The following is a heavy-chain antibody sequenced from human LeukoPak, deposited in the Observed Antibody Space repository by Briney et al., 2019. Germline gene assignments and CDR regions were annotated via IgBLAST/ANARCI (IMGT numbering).Heavy chain of an antibody. V-gene: IGHV4-34*01. CDR2: INHSGST. CDR3: ARWEGGSYYDFDY. J-gene: IGHJ4*02. D-gene: IGHD1-26*01. CDR1: GGSFSGYY. Sequence: PSETLSLTCAVYGGSFSGYYRSWIRQPPGKGLEWIGEINHSGSTNYNPSLKSRVTISVDTSKNQFSLKLSSVTAADTAVYYWARWEGGSYYDFDYWGQGTLVTVSS.